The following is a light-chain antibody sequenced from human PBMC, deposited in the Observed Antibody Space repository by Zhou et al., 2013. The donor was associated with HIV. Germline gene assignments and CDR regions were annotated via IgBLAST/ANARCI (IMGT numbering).Light chain of an antibody. Sequence: EIVLTQSPATLSLSPGERATLSCRASQSVSSYLAWYQQKPGQAPRLPIYGASSRATGIPDRFSGSGSGTDFTLTISRLEPEDFAVYCCQQYVTSPITFGQGTRLEIK. CDR2: GAS. V-gene: IGKV3-20*01. J-gene: IGKJ5*01. CDR3: QQYVTSPIT. CDR1: QSVSSY.